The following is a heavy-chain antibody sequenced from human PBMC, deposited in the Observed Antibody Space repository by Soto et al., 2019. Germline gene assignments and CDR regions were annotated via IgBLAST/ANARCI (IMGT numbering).Heavy chain of an antibody. CDR1: GFTFNSYS. D-gene: IGHD6-19*01. CDR2: ISSSSTTK. V-gene: IGHV3-48*02. Sequence: EVQLVESGGGLVQPGGSLRLSCAASGFTFNSYSMNWVRQAPGKGLEWVSYISSSSTTKYYTDSVKGRFTISRDNAKNSLYLQMNSLRDDDTAVYYCARPSTGWEHWFDPWGHRTPVTVSS. J-gene: IGHJ5*02. CDR3: ARPSTGWEHWFDP.